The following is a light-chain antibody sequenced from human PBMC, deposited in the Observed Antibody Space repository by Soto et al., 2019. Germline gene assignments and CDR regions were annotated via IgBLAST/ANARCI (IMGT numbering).Light chain of an antibody. Sequence: EIVMTQSPTILSVSPGERATLSCRASQSVSSNLAWYQQKPGQAPRLLIYGASTRATAIPARFSGSGSGTEFTLTISSLEPEDFALYYCQQYGSSPWTFGQGTKVDIK. CDR3: QQYGSSPWT. CDR1: QSVSSN. J-gene: IGKJ1*01. CDR2: GAS. V-gene: IGKV3-15*01.